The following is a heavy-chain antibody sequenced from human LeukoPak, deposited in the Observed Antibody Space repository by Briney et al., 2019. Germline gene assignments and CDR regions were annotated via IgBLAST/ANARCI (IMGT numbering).Heavy chain of an antibody. CDR1: GGSISSGSYY. D-gene: IGHD2-2*01. J-gene: IGHJ3*02. CDR2: IYTSGST. CDR3: ARAPDLPYCSSTSCDRGDAFDI. Sequence: SQTLSLTCTVSGGSISSGSYYWSWIRQPAGKGLEWIGRIYTSGSTNYNPSLKSRVTISVDTSKNQFSLKLSSVTAADTAVYYCARAPDLPYCSSTSCDRGDAFDIWGQGTMVTVSS. V-gene: IGHV4-61*02.